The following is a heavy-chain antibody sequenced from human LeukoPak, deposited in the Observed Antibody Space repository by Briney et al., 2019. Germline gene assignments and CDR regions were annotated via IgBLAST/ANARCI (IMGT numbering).Heavy chain of an antibody. CDR1: GFTFSSYS. D-gene: IGHD5-24*01. Sequence: GGSLRLSCAASGFTFSSYSMNWVRQAPGKGLEWVSAISSSSSYIYYADSVKGRFTISRDNAKNSLYLQMNSLRAEDTAVYYCAREPAAVEMGTIMADWGQGTLVTVSS. J-gene: IGHJ4*02. CDR3: AREPAAVEMGTIMAD. V-gene: IGHV3-21*01. CDR2: ISSSSSYI.